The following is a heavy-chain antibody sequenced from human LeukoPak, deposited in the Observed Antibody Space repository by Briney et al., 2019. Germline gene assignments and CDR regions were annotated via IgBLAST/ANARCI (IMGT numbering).Heavy chain of an antibody. Sequence: GRSLRLSCAASGFTFSSYGMHWVRQAPGKGLEWVAVISYDGSNKYYADSVKGRFTISRDNSKNTLYLQMNSLRAEDTAVYYCAKDWEGNNAFDIWGQGTMVTVSS. D-gene: IGHD1-26*01. J-gene: IGHJ3*02. CDR2: ISYDGSNK. CDR1: GFTFSSYG. V-gene: IGHV3-30*18. CDR3: AKDWEGNNAFDI.